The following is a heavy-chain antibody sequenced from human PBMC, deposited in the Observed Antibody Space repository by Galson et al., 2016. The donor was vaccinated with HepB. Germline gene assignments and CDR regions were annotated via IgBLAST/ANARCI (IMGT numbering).Heavy chain of an antibody. J-gene: IGHJ5*02. D-gene: IGHD3-3*01. V-gene: IGHV2-5*02. CDR1: GFSLATSGVG. Sequence: PALVKPTQTLTLTCTFSGFSLATSGVGVGWIRQPPGKALEWLALIFWDDDKRYSPSLKTRLTISKDTSKDQVVLTMTNMDPVDTATYFCAHSYNPPSCDFWSGYYVRPNWFDPGGQGTLVTVSS. CDR2: IFWDDDK. CDR3: AHSYNPPSCDFWSGYYVRPNWFDP.